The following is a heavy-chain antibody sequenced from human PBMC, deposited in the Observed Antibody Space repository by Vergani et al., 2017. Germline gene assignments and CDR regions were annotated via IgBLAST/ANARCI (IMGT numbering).Heavy chain of an antibody. J-gene: IGHJ4*02. CDR2: INHSGST. V-gene: IGHV4-34*01. CDR3: ARAGAYQRLLRSIWVRFDD. D-gene: IGHD2-2*01. CDR1: GGSFSGYY. Sequence: QVQLQQWGAGLLKPSETLSLTCAVYGGSFSGYYWSWIRQPPGKGLEWIGEINHSGSTNYNPSLKSRVTISVDTSKNQFSLKLSSMTAADTAVYYCARAGAYQRLLRSIWVRFDDWGQGTLVTVSS.